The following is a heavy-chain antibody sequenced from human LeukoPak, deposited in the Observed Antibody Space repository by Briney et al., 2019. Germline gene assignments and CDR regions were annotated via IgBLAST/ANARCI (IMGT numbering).Heavy chain of an antibody. CDR1: GGSITTYY. CDR2: IYYSRNT. CDR3: ARDVGHDYGDYSFWDY. D-gene: IGHD4-17*01. J-gene: IGHJ4*02. Sequence: SETLSLTCTVSGGSITTYYWNWIRQPPGKGLEWIGYIYYSRNTIYNPSLQSRVTISIDTSKNQLSLKVNSVTAADTAVYYCARDVGHDYGDYSFWDYWGQGTLVTVSS. V-gene: IGHV4-59*12.